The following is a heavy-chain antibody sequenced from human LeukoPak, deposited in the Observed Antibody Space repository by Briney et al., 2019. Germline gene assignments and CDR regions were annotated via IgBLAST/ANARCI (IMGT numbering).Heavy chain of an antibody. D-gene: IGHD3-3*01. Sequence: KPGGSLRLSCAASGFTFSNAWMSWVRQAPGKGLEWIGSIYHSGSTYYNPSLKSRVTISVDTSKNQFSLKLSSVTAADTAVYYCARDQSPTYYDFWSGYSASIWGQGTMVTVSS. CDR2: IYHSGST. V-gene: IGHV4-38-2*02. CDR1: GFTFSNAW. CDR3: ARDQSPTYYDFWSGYSASI. J-gene: IGHJ3*02.